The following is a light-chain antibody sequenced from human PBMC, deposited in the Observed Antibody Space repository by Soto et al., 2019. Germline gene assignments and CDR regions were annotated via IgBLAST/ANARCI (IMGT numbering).Light chain of an antibody. CDR2: GVS. J-gene: IGKJ1*01. V-gene: IGKV3-15*01. CDR1: QSVSSN. CDR3: QQYNNWPRT. Sequence: EIVMTQSPATLSVSPGERATLSCRASQSVSSNLAWYQQKPGQAPRLLMFGVSTRAAAIPARFNGSGSGTEFTLTISSLQSEDFAVYYCQQYNNWPRTFGQGTKVDI.